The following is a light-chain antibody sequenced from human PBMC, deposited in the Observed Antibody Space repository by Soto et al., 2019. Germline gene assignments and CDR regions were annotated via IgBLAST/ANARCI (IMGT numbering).Light chain of an antibody. CDR3: HQYGSSPLT. V-gene: IGKV3-20*01. J-gene: IGKJ4*01. CDR1: QSVSNNY. CDR2: GAS. Sequence: EIVLTQSPATLSVSPGERATLSCRASQSVSNNYLAWYQQKPGQAPRLLIYGASNRATGIPDRFSGSGSGTDFTLTISRLEPEDFAVYYCHQYGSSPLTFGGGTKVDIK.